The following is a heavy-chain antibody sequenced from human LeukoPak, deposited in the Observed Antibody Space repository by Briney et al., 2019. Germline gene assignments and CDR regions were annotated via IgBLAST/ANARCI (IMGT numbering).Heavy chain of an antibody. CDR3: ARGEHGSGSYNYYYYYYGMDV. Sequence: SETLSLTCAVYGGSFSGYYWSWIRQPPGKGLEWIGEINHSGSTNYNPSLKSRVTISVDTSKNQFSLKLSSVTAADTAVYYCARGEHGSGSYNYYYYYYGMDVWGQGTTVTVSS. V-gene: IGHV4-34*01. CDR1: GGSFSGYY. CDR2: INHSGST. J-gene: IGHJ6*02. D-gene: IGHD3-10*01.